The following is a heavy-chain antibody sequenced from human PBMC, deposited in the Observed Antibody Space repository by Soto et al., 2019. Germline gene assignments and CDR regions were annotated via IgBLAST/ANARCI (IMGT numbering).Heavy chain of an antibody. V-gene: IGHV3-74*01. CDR3: TKDTLGAWDS. CDR1: EITLNIYW. J-gene: IGHJ4*02. Sequence: GGSLRLSCTASEITLNIYWTHWIRQAPGKGLVWVSRINPESTTLTYADSVTGRFTISRDSAKNTLYLQMNGLSAEDTAIYYCTKDTLGAWDSWGQGTLVTVSS. CDR2: INPESTTL.